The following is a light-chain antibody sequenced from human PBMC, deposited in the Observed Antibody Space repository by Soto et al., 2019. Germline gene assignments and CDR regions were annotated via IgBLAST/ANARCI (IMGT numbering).Light chain of an antibody. Sequence: QSALTQPASVSGSPGQSITISCTGTSSDVGGYNYVSWYQQHPGTAPKLMIYEVSNRPSGVSNRFAGSKSGNTASLTISGLQAEDEADYYCKSYTRSSIWVFGGGTQLTVL. CDR2: EVS. CDR1: SSDVGGYNY. V-gene: IGLV2-14*01. CDR3: KSYTRSSIWV. J-gene: IGLJ3*02.